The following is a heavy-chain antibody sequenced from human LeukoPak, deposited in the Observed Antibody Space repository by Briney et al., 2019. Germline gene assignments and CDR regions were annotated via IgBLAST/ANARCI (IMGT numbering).Heavy chain of an antibody. CDR3: AQQVGYCSSGSCYFTY. Sequence: PEGSPRLSCAASGFSFNTYAMSWVRQAPGKGLEWVSAISNTGGSTYYADSVKGRFTISRDKSKNTLSLQMNSLRAEDTAVYYCAQQVGYCSSGSCYFTYWGQGTLVTVSS. CDR1: GFSFNTYA. J-gene: IGHJ1*01. CDR2: ISNTGGST. V-gene: IGHV3-23*01. D-gene: IGHD2-15*01.